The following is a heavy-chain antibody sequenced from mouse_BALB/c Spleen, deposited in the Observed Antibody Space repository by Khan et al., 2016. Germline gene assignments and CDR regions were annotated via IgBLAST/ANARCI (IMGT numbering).Heavy chain of an antibody. J-gene: IGHJ2*01. V-gene: IGHV5-17*02. Sequence: EVELVESGGGLVQPGGSRKLSCAASGFTFSRFGMHWVRQAPEKGLEWVAYISSGSSTIYYADTLKGRFTISRDNPENALFLQMTCLRSEDTAMYDCARGDYWGQGTTLPVSS. CDR1: GFTFSRFG. CDR3: ARGDY. CDR2: ISSGSSTI.